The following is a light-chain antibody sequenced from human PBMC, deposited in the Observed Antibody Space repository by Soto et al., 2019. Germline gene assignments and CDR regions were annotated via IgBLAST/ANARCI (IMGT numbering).Light chain of an antibody. Sequence: QSVLTQPPSVSGAPGQRVTISCTGSSSNIGAGYDVHWYQQLPGTAPKLLIYGNSNRPSGVPDRFSGSKSGTSASLAITGLHAEDEADYCCQSYDSSLSGVFGGGTKVTVL. J-gene: IGLJ2*01. V-gene: IGLV1-40*01. CDR1: SSNIGAGYD. CDR2: GNS. CDR3: QSYDSSLSGV.